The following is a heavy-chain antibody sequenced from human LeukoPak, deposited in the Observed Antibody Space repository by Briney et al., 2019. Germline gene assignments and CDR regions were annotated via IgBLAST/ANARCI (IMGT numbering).Heavy chain of an antibody. CDR2: IYYSGST. D-gene: IGHD3-9*01. V-gene: IGHV4-59*08. CDR3: ARGVSGYYPRGWFDP. Sequence: SETLSLTCTVSGGSISSYYWSWIRQPPGKGLEWIGYIYYSGSTNYNPSLKSRVTISVDTSKNQFSLKLSSVTAADTAVYYCARGVSGYYPRGWFDPWGQGTLVTVSS. J-gene: IGHJ5*02. CDR1: GGSISSYY.